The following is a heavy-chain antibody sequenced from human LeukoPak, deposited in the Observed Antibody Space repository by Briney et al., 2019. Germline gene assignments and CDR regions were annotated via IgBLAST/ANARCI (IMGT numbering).Heavy chain of an antibody. CDR1: GFIFSTYP. CDR2: ITSNGGST. J-gene: IGHJ3*02. CDR3: ARCRDGSGSYHAFDI. D-gene: IGHD3-10*01. Sequence: GGSLRLSCSASGFIFSTYPMHWVRQDPGKGLEYVSAITSNGGSTYYADSVKGRFTISRDNSKNTLYLQMSSLRTEDTAVYYCARCRDGSGSYHAFDIWGQGTMVTVSS. V-gene: IGHV3-64D*09.